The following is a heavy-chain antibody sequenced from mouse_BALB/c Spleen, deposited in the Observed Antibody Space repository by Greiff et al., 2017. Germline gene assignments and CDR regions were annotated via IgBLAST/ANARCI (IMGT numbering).Heavy chain of an antibody. CDR3: ASLVVATDAMDY. V-gene: IGHV2-9*02. D-gene: IGHD1-1*01. CDR1: GFSLTSYG. J-gene: IGHJ4*01. CDR2: IWAGGST. Sequence: VQLQQSGPGLVAPSQSLSITCTVSGFSLTSYGVHWVRQPPGKGLEWLGVIWAGGSTNYNSALMSGLSISKDNSKSQVFLKMNSLQTDDTAMYYCASLVVATDAMDYWGQGTSVTVSS.